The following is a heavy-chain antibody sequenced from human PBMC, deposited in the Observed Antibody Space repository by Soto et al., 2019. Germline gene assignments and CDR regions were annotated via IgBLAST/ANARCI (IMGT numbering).Heavy chain of an antibody. D-gene: IGHD3-10*01. CDR1: GFSFSPYG. Sequence: QLHLVESGGGVVQPGRSLRLSCAASGFSFSPYGMHWVRQAPGKGLAWVAVIWYDGSNKYYADSVKGRFTISRDNSKNTLYLQMTSMRGEDTAVYFCVRSPMVRGASGPGPMDVWGKGTTVTVSS. CDR3: VRSPMVRGASGPGPMDV. CDR2: IWYDGSNK. V-gene: IGHV3-33*01. J-gene: IGHJ6*03.